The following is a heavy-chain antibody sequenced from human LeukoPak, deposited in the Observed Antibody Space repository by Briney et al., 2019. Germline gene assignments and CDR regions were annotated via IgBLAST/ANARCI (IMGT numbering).Heavy chain of an antibody. D-gene: IGHD4-17*01. Sequence: GASVKVSCKASGYTFTTFYMHWVGQAPGQGLEWMGIINPSGGGTNYAQEFQGRVTMTRDTSTSTVYMDLNNLRSDDTAVYYCASGNPTNYGAHLYYFDYWGQGTLVTVSS. CDR1: GYTFTTFY. V-gene: IGHV1-46*03. CDR3: ASGNPTNYGAHLYYFDY. CDR2: INPSGGGT. J-gene: IGHJ4*02.